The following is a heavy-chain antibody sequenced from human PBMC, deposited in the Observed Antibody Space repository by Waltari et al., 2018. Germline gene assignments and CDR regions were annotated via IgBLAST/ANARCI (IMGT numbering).Heavy chain of an antibody. CDR3: ARESAPYYYDSSGTDY. D-gene: IGHD3-22*01. V-gene: IGHV1-2*02. J-gene: IGHJ4*02. CDR2: INPNSGGT. Sequence: QVQLVQSGAEVKKPGASVKVSCKASGYTFTGYYMHWVRQAPGQGLEWMGWINPNSGGTNDAQKFQGRVTMTRDTSISTAYMELSRLRSDDTAVYYCARESAPYYYDSSGTDYWGQGTLVTVSS. CDR1: GYTFTGYY.